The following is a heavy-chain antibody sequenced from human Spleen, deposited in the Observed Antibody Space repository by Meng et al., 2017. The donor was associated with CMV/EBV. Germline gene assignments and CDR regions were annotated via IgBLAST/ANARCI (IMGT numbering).Heavy chain of an antibody. CDR1: GFNFDSYA. D-gene: IGHD2-2*01. V-gene: IGHV3-23*01. J-gene: IGHJ4*02. CDR2: VSVSGDNT. CDR3: ANGDVVVPAAAPFDH. Sequence: GSLKISCVVSGFNFDSYAMSWVRLVPGKGLEWVSSVSVSGDNTYYSDSVRGRFTISRDNSQNTLFLQMNSLRVEDTAVYYCANGDVVVPAAAPFDHWGQGTLVTVSS.